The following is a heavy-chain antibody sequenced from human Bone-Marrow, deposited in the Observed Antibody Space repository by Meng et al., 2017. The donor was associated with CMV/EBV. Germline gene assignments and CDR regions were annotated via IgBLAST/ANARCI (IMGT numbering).Heavy chain of an antibody. V-gene: IGHV1-18*01. J-gene: IGHJ4*03. D-gene: IGHD2-21*01. CDR1: GYTFTNYG. CDR2: ISPYNGNT. Sequence: ASVKVSCKASGYTFTNYGISWVRQAPGQGLEWMSWISPYNGNTRDAQKFQGRVTMTTDTCTSIAYMELRGLGSGVTAMYYFARKHWDVDFRHESLDFWGQGTMVTVSS. CDR3: ARKHWDVDFRHESLDF.